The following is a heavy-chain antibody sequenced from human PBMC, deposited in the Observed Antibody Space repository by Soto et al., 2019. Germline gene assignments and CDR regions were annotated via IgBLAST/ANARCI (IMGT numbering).Heavy chain of an antibody. V-gene: IGHV3-66*01. J-gene: IGHJ5*02. D-gene: IGHD2-8*01. Sequence: GGSLRLSCAASGFSVSDNYMSWVRQALGKGLEWISVIYSSGDTYYAGSVKGRLTISRDNSRNTLYLQINDLRVEDTAIYYCARDPGYGRGVSFDPWGQGIPVTVSS. CDR2: IYSSGDT. CDR3: ARDPGYGRGVSFDP. CDR1: GFSVSDNY.